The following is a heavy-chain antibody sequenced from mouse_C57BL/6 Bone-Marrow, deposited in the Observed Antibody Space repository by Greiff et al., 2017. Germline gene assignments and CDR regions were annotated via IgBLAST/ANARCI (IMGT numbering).Heavy chain of an antibody. Sequence: EVQLQESGPGLVKPSQSLSLTCTVTGYSITSDYAWNWIRQFPGNKLEWMGYISYSGSTSYNPSLKSRISITRDTSKNPFFLQLNSVTTEDTATYYCASGKYYFDYWGQGTTLTVSS. CDR1: GYSITSDYA. J-gene: IGHJ2*01. V-gene: IGHV3-2*02. CDR2: ISYSGST. D-gene: IGHD4-1*01. CDR3: ASGKYYFDY.